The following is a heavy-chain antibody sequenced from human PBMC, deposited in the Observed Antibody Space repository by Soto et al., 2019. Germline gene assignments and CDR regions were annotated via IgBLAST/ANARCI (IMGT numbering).Heavy chain of an antibody. CDR1: GFTFSSYA. J-gene: IGHJ4*02. CDR2: ISYDGSNK. Sequence: GGSLRLSCAASGFTFSSYAMHWVRQAPGKGLEWVAVISYDGSNKYYADSVKGRFTISRDNSKNTLYLQMNSLRAEDTAVYHCARLVVPAACCATYWGQGTLVTVSS. CDR3: ARLVVPAACCATY. V-gene: IGHV3-30-3*01. D-gene: IGHD2-2*01.